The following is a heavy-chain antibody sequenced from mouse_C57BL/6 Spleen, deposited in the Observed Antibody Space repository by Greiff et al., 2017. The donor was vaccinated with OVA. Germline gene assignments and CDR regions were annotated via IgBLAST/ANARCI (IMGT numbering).Heavy chain of an antibody. CDR1: GYTFTSYW. CDR2: IYPSDSET. V-gene: IGHV1-61*01. J-gene: IGHJ2*01. Sequence: QVQLQQPGAELVRPGSSVKLSCKASGYTFTSYWMDWVKQRPGQGLEWIGNIYPSDSETHYNQKFKDKATLTVDKSSSTAYMQLSSLTSEDSAVYYCAREEENYGNYLDYWGQGTTRTVSS. D-gene: IGHD2-1*01. CDR3: AREEENYGNYLDY.